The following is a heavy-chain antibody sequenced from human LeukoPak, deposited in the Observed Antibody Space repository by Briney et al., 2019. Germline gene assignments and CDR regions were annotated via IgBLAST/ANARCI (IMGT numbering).Heavy chain of an antibody. J-gene: IGHJ4*02. CDR3: ARDTGRYYGSGSLPYYFDY. CDR1: GFTFSDYY. Sequence: GGSLRLSCAASGFTFSDYYMSWIRQAPGKGLERVSYISSSGSTIYYADSVKGRFTISRDNAKNSLYLQMNSLRAEDTAVYYCARDTGRYYGSGSLPYYFDYWGQGTLVTVSS. D-gene: IGHD3-10*01. V-gene: IGHV3-11*04. CDR2: ISSSGSTI.